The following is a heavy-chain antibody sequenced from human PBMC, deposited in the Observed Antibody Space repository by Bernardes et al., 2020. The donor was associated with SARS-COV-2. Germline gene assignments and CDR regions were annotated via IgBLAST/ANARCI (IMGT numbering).Heavy chain of an antibody. J-gene: IGHJ4*02. Sequence: VGSLSLSCATSGFTLSGTYMAWVRQAPGKGPEWVSAISSGGDADYEDSVKGRFIISRHDSKNTLSLQMNSLRAEDTAVYYCARLRYFDWSQFDYWGRGTLVTVSS. CDR2: ISSGGDA. CDR1: GFTLSGTY. CDR3: ARLRYFDWSQFDY. D-gene: IGHD3-9*01. V-gene: IGHV3-53*04.